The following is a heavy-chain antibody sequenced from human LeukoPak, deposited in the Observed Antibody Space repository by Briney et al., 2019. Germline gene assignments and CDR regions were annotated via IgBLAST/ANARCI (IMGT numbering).Heavy chain of an antibody. J-gene: IGHJ4*02. D-gene: IGHD3-10*01. CDR2: IYYRVTS. CDR1: GDSINTYY. CDR3: AGAVGGDGSGSL. V-gene: IGHV4-59*01. Sequence: SGTLSLTCTVSGDSINTYYWSWIRQPPGKGLDWIGYIYYRVTSDYNPSLKSRVTMSVDMSTSQISLKLSSVTAADTAVYYCAGAVGGDGSGSLWGPGTLVTVSS.